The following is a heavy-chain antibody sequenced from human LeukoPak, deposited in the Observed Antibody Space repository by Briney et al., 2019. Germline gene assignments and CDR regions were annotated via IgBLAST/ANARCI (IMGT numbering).Heavy chain of an antibody. D-gene: IGHD1-1*01. V-gene: IGHV3-53*01. CDR3: ARGTWNPALLDS. J-gene: IGHJ4*02. Sequence: GGSLRLSCVVTGFNVSNTYMSWVRQAPGKGLEWVSVIYSGSRTYYSESVKDRFTMSRDNSKNTLYFQMNSLTAEDTAVYFCARGTWNPALLDSWGQGTLVTVSS. CDR1: GFNVSNTY. CDR2: IYSGSRT.